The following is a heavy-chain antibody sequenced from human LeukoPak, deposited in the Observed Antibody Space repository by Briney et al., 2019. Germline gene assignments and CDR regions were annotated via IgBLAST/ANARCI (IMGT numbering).Heavy chain of an antibody. CDR3: ASKGYYGSGRFDY. J-gene: IGHJ4*02. CDR1: GGSISSYY. V-gene: IGHV4-59*01. CDR2: IYYSGST. Sequence: SETLSLTCTVSGGSISSYYWSWIRQPPGKGLEWIGYIYYSGSTNYNPSLKSRVTLSVDTSKNQFSLKLGSVTAADTAVYHCASKGYYGSGRFDYWGQGTLVTVSS. D-gene: IGHD3-10*01.